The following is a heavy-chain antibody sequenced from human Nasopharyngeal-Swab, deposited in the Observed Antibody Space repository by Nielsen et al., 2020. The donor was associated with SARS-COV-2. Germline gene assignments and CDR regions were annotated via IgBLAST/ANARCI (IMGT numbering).Heavy chain of an antibody. J-gene: IGHJ5*02. CDR3: ARQGIAAAGDWFDP. D-gene: IGHD6-13*01. CDR1: GLTFSSTY. Sequence: GESLKISCAVSGLTFSSTYMSWVRQAPGKGLEWVSVIYSGGSTYYADSVKGRFTISRDNSKNTLYLQMNSLRAEDTAVYYCARQGIAAAGDWFDPWGQGTLVTVSS. CDR2: IYSGGST. V-gene: IGHV3-53*01.